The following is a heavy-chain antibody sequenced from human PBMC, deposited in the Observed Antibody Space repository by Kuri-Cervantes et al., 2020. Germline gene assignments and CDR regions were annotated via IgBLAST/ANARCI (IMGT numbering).Heavy chain of an antibody. V-gene: IGHV7-4-1*02. CDR1: GYTFTSYA. J-gene: IGHJ5*02. CDR3: ARLTVNNWFDP. D-gene: IGHD4-11*01. Sequence: ASVKVSCKASGYTFTSYAMNWVRQAPGQGLEWMGWINTNTGNPTYAQGFTGWFVFSLDTSVSTAYLQISSLKASDTAMYYCARLTVNNWFDPWGQGTLVTVSS. CDR2: INTNTGNP.